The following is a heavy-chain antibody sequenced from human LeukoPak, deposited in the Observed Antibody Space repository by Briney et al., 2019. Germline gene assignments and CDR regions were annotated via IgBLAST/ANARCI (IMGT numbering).Heavy chain of an antibody. CDR2: IIPIIGIA. V-gene: IGHV1-69*02. D-gene: IGHD4-11*01. Sequence: ASVKVSCKASGGTFSSYTISRVRQAPGQGLEWMGRIIPIIGIANYAQKFQGRVTITADKSTRTAYMKLSSLRSEDTAVYYCAPHIPDDYCNYHFDYWGQGTLVTVSS. CDR1: GGTFSSYT. CDR3: APHIPDDYCNYHFDY. J-gene: IGHJ4*02.